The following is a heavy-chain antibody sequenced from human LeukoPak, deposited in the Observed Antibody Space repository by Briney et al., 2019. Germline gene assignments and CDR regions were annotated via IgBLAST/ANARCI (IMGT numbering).Heavy chain of an antibody. CDR3: ASNSGYDLDYYYMDV. J-gene: IGHJ6*03. D-gene: IGHD5-12*01. CDR1: GFTVSSNY. Sequence: GGSLRLSCAASGFTVSSNYMSWVRQAPGKGLEWVSVIYSGGSTYYADSVKGRFTIFRDNSKNTLYLQMNSLRAEDTAVYCCASNSGYDLDYYYMDVWGKGTTVTVSS. V-gene: IGHV3-53*01. CDR2: IYSGGST.